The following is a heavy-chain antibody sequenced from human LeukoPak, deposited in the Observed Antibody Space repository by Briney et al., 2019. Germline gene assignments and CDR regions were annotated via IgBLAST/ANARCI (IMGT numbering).Heavy chain of an antibody. Sequence: SETLSFTCTVSGDSVSSGSYYWSWIRQPPGNRLEWIGYMYYSRSTSYNPSLKSRVTISVDTSKNQFSLKLSSVTAADTAVYYCARTWYSSGRRPFDYWGQGTLVTVSS. CDR1: GDSVSSGSYY. V-gene: IGHV4-61*01. D-gene: IGHD6-19*01. CDR3: ARTWYSSGRRPFDY. CDR2: MYYSRST. J-gene: IGHJ4*02.